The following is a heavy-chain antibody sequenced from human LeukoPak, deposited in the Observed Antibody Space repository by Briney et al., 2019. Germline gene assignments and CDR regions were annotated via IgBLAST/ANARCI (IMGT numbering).Heavy chain of an antibody. J-gene: IGHJ3*02. Sequence: GGSLRLSCAASGFTFSNYAMSLIRQAPGKGLEWVSYISSSGSTIYYADSVKGRFTLSRDNAKNSLYLQMNSLRAEDTAVYYCARSSRGGYEIRAFDIWGQGTMVTVSS. D-gene: IGHD5-12*01. V-gene: IGHV3-11*04. CDR2: ISSSGSTI. CDR3: ARSSRGGYEIRAFDI. CDR1: GFTFSNYA.